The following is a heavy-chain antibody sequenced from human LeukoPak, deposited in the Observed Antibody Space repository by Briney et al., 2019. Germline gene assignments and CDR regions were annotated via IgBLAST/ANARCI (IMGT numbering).Heavy chain of an antibody. Sequence: EASVTVSCTASGYTFTGYYMHWVRQAPGQGLEWMGWINPNSGGTNYAQKFQGRVTMTRDTSISTAYMELSRLRSDDTAVYYCARGLGPRTAYYYDSSGYFGTAFDPWGQGTLVTVSS. CDR3: ARGLGPRTAYYYDSSGYFGTAFDP. D-gene: IGHD3-22*01. CDR1: GYTFTGYY. V-gene: IGHV1-2*02. CDR2: INPNSGGT. J-gene: IGHJ5*02.